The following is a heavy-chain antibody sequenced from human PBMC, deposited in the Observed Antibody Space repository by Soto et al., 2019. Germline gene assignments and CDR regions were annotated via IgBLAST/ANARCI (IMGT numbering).Heavy chain of an antibody. V-gene: IGHV3-23*01. J-gene: IGHJ4*02. CDR1: GFTFSSYA. CDR2: ISGSGGST. Sequence: GGSLRLSCAASGFTFSSYAMSWVRQAPGKGLEWVSAISGSGGSTYYADSVKGRFTISRDNSKNTLYLQMNSLRAEDTAVYYCEGYDSISASGFYWGQGTLVTVSS. D-gene: IGHD3-3*01. CDR3: EGYDSISASGFY.